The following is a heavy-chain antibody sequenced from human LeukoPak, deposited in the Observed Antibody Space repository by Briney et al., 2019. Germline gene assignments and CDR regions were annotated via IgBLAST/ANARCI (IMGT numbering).Heavy chain of an antibody. D-gene: IGHD3-16*01. CDR2: ISAYNGNT. J-gene: IGHJ2*01. CDR1: GYTFTSYG. V-gene: IGHV1-18*01. Sequence: GASVKVSCKASGYTFTSYGISWVRQAPGQGLEWMGWISAYNGNTNYAQKLQGRVTMTTDTSTSTAYMELRGLRSDDTAVYYCARGELWYKNWYFDLWGRGTLVTVSS. CDR3: ARGELWYKNWYFDL.